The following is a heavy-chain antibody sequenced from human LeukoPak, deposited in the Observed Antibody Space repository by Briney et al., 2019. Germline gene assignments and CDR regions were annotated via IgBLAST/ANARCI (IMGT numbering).Heavy chain of an antibody. CDR2: ISSSGSTI. CDR3: ARQYSYGSRAFDY. D-gene: IGHD5-18*01. Sequence: PGGSLRLSYAASGFTFSDYYMNWIRQAPGKGLEWVSYISSSGSTIYYADSVKGRFTISRDNAKNSLYLQMNSLRAEDTAVYYCARQYSYGSRAFDYWGQGTLVTVSS. J-gene: IGHJ4*02. CDR1: GFTFSDYY. V-gene: IGHV3-11*01.